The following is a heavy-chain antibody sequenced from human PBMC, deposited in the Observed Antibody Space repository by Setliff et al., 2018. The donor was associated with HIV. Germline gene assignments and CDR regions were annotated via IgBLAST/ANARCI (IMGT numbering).Heavy chain of an antibody. CDR2: IYHSGDT. CDR3: ARVAAGTYGKGDWFDP. Sequence: PSETLSLPCAVSGGSISSTNWWNWVRQPPGKGLEWIGEIYHSGDTNYNPSLKSRVTISVDKSKNQFSLKLTSVTAADTAVYYCARVAAGTYGKGDWFDPWGQGTQVTVSS. J-gene: IGHJ5*02. V-gene: IGHV4-4*02. CDR1: GGSISSTNW. D-gene: IGHD3-10*01.